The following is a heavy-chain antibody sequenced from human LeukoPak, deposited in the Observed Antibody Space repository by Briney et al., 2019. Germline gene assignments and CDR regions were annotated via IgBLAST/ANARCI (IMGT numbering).Heavy chain of an antibody. Sequence: PGGSLRLSCVASGFTFSSYAMHWVRQTPGKGLEYVSGINSNGGSTHYANSVKGRFTISRDNSKNTLYLQMKSLRAEDTAVYYCATAPYCSSGSCYGHGDYWGQGTPVTVSS. CDR1: GFTFSSYA. CDR2: INSNGGST. D-gene: IGHD2-15*01. CDR3: ATAPYCSSGSCYGHGDY. V-gene: IGHV3-64*01. J-gene: IGHJ4*02.